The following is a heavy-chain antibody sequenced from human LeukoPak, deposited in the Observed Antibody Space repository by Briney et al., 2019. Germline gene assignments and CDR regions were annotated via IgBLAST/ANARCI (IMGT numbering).Heavy chain of an antibody. CDR2: IYSGGST. D-gene: IGHD2-15*01. CDR1: GFTVSSNY. J-gene: IGHJ6*02. V-gene: IGHV3-66*01. Sequence: PGGSLRLSCAASGFTVSSNYMSWVRQAPGKGLEWVSVIYSGGSTYYADSVKGRFTISRDNSKNTLYLQMNSVRAEDTAVYYCATETQRVVAYYGMDVWGQGTTVTVSS. CDR3: ATETQRVVAYYGMDV.